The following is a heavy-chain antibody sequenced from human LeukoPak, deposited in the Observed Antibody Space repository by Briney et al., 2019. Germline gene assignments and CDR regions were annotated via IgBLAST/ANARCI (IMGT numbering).Heavy chain of an antibody. J-gene: IGHJ6*02. CDR1: GYTFTSYY. Sequence: GASVKVSCKASGYTFTSYYMHWVRQAPGQGLEWMGWISAYNGNTNYAQKLQGRVTMTTDTSTSTAYMELRSLRSDDTAVYYCARGSSDYDFWSGLFISRLSPNSMDVWGQGTTVTVSS. V-gene: IGHV1-18*04. CDR2: ISAYNGNT. D-gene: IGHD3-3*01. CDR3: ARGSSDYDFWSGLFISRLSPNSMDV.